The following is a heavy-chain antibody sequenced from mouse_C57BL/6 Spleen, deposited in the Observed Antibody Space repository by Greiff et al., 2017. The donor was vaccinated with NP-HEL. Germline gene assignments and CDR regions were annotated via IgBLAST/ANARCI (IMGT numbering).Heavy chain of an antibody. Sequence: QVQLQQPGAELVKPGASVKLSCKASGYTFTSYWMQWVKQRPGQGLEWIGEIDPSDSYTNYNQKFKGKATLTVDTSSSTAYMQLSSLTSEDSAVYYCARPLYYSNYGAWFAYWGQGTLVTVSA. D-gene: IGHD2-5*01. CDR1: GYTFTSYW. J-gene: IGHJ3*01. CDR3: ARPLYYSNYGAWFAY. CDR2: IDPSDSYT. V-gene: IGHV1-50*01.